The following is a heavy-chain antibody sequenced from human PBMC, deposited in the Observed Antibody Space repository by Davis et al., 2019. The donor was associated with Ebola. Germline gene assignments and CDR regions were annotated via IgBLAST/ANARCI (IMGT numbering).Heavy chain of an antibody. J-gene: IGHJ5*02. D-gene: IGHD3-22*01. CDR3: AREYYDSSGYYWFDP. Sequence: ASVKVSCKASGYTFTSYAMNWVRQAPGQGLEWMGWINTKTGNPTYAQGFTRRFVFSLDTSVSTAYLQISSLQAEDTAIYYCAREYYDSSGYYWFDPWGQGTLVTVSS. CDR1: GYTFTSYA. V-gene: IGHV7-4-1*02. CDR2: INTKTGNP.